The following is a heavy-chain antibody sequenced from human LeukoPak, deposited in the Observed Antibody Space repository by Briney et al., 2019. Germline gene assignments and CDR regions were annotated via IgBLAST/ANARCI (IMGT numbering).Heavy chain of an antibody. D-gene: IGHD3-9*01. CDR1: GGSISSHY. Sequence: PSETLSLTCTVSGGSISSHYWSWIRQPPGKGLEWIGYIYYSGSTNYNPSLKSRVTISVDTSKNQFSLKLSSVTAADTAVYYCARVGGYDILTGYRQYYFDYWGQGTLVTVSS. CDR3: ARVGGYDILTGYRQYYFDY. J-gene: IGHJ4*02. V-gene: IGHV4-59*11. CDR2: IYYSGST.